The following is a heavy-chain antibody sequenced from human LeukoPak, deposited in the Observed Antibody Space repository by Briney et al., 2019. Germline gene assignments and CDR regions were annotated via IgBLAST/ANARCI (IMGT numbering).Heavy chain of an antibody. Sequence: AGSLRLSCGASGFTFSTYDMDWVRQAQGQGLEWVSTISGGGGSTYYSDSVKGRFTISRGNSKNTLYLQMNSRRAEDTAVYYCANRAHVPTGGCSRFYYWVQGTLVTVSS. V-gene: IGHV3-23*01. CDR2: ISGGGGST. CDR1: GFTFSTYD. J-gene: IGHJ4*02. D-gene: IGHD3-16*01. CDR3: ANRAHVPTGGCSRFYY.